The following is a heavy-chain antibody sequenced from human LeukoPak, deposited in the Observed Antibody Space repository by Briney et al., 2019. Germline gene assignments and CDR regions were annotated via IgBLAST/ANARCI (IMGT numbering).Heavy chain of an antibody. J-gene: IGHJ6*03. CDR3: VIPSYGSYFSMAV. V-gene: IGHV3-48*01. D-gene: IGHD5-18*01. CDR1: GYTFSSYG. Sequence: PGGSLRLSRAGTGYTFSSYGMNWVRQAPGKGLEWVSSMSRNSGTEKYADSVRGRFTISRDNAKNSLYLQMNSLRAENTAVYYCVIPSYGSYFSMAVWGKATTVTVPS. CDR2: MSRNSGTE.